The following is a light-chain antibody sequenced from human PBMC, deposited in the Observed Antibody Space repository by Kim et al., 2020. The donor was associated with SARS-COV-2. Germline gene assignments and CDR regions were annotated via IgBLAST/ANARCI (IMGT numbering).Light chain of an antibody. V-gene: IGLV2-8*01. J-gene: IGLJ1*01. Sequence: VPIPCPGTRIAVGAYNYCSWYPPHPGKAPKLMIYEVSKRPSGVPDRFSGSKSGNTASLTVSGLQAEDEADYYCSSYAGSNNKVFGTGTQVTVL. CDR1: RIAVGAYNY. CDR2: EVS. CDR3: SSYAGSNNKV.